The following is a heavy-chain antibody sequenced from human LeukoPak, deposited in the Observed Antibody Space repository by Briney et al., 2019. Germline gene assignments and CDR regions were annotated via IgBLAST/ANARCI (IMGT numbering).Heavy chain of an antibody. V-gene: IGHV5-51*01. CDR2: IYPGYSVT. Sequence: GESLKISCKGSGYSFTSYLIGWVRQMPGKGLEWMGIIYPGYSVTRYSTSFQGQVTISADKSSSTAYLQCSSLKASHTAMYYWARPPTFDYWGQGTLVTVSS. CDR1: GYSFTSYL. D-gene: IGHD3-10*01. J-gene: IGHJ4*02. CDR3: ARPPTFDY.